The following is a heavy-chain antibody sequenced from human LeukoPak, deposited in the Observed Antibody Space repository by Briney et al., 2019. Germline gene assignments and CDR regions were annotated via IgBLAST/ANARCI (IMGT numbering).Heavy chain of an antibody. D-gene: IGHD3-22*01. CDR1: GFTLSSYA. CDR3: AGRYDSSGYPLH. J-gene: IGHJ4*02. CDR2: ISDSGNT. V-gene: IGHV3-23*01. Sequence: GGSLRLSCAASGFTLSSYAMSWVRQAPGKGLEWVSAISDSGNTYHAGSVKGRFTISRDNSKNTLYLQMNSLRAEDTAVYYCAGRYDSSGYPLHWGQGTLVTVSS.